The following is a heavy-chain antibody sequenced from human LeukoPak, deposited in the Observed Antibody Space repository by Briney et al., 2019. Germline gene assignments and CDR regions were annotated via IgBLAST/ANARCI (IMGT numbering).Heavy chain of an antibody. CDR3: ARDLSFGFYYGMDV. J-gene: IGHJ6*02. CDR1: GFTFSSYS. Sequence: GGSLRLSCAASGFTFSSYSMNWVRQAPGKGLEWVSYISSSSSTIYYADSVKGRFTISRDNAKNSLYLQMNSLRAEDTAVYYCARDLSFGFYYGMDVWGQGTTVTVSS. V-gene: IGHV3-48*01. CDR2: ISSSSSTI. D-gene: IGHD3-3*01.